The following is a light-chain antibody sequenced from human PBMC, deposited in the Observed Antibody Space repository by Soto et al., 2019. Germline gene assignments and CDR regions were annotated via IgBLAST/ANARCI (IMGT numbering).Light chain of an antibody. V-gene: IGKV4-1*01. CDR1: QSVLYSSTNKNY. Sequence: DIVLTQSPDSLAVSLGERDTINCKSSQSVLYSSTNKNYLAWYQQKPGQPPKLLIYWASTRESGVPDRFSGSGSETDFTLTISSLQAEDVEFYHCHQYDHPWTFGQGTKVEIK. CDR3: HQYDHPWT. CDR2: WAS. J-gene: IGKJ1*01.